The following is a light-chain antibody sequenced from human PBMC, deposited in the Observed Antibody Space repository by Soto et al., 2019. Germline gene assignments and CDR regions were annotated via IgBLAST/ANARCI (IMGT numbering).Light chain of an antibody. CDR2: AAS. CDR3: QQYNNRHPWT. J-gene: IGKJ1*01. CDR1: QTIDTT. V-gene: IGKV3-15*01. Sequence: EIVMTQSPGTLSVSLGERATLSCRARQTIDTTLAWYQQKPGQAPRLLIFAASARATAIPARFSGSGSGTEFSLTITILRSEDFALSDCQQYNNRHPWTFGQGTKVDIK.